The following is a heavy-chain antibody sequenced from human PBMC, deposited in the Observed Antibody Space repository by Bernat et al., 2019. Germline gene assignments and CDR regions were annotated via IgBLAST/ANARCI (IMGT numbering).Heavy chain of an antibody. CDR1: GFTFSSYA. CDR3: ARCQWLVDFDY. D-gene: IGHD6-19*01. J-gene: IGHJ4*02. Sequence: QVQLVESGGGVVQPGRSLRLSCAASGFTFSSYAMHWVRQAPGKGLEWVAVISYDGSNKYYADSVKGRFTISRDNSKNTLYLQMNSLRAEDTAVYYCARCQWLVDFDYWGQGTLVTVSS. V-gene: IGHV3-30*01. CDR2: ISYDGSNK.